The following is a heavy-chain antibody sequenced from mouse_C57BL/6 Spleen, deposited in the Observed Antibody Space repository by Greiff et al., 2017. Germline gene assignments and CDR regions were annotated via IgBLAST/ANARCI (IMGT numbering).Heavy chain of an antibody. J-gene: IGHJ2*01. CDR1: GFTFSSYG. D-gene: IGHD1-1*01. V-gene: IGHV5-6*01. Sequence: EVQLVESGGDLVKPGGSLKLSCAASGFTFSSYGMSWVRQTPDKRLEWVATISSGGSYTYYPDSVKGRFTISRDNAKNTLYLQMSSLKSEDTAMYYCARRLRSSFDYWGQGTTLTVSS. CDR3: ARRLRSSFDY. CDR2: ISSGGSYT.